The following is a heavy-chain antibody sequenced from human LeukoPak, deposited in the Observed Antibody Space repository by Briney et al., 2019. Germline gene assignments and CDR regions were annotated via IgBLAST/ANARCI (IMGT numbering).Heavy chain of an antibody. V-gene: IGHV1-18*01. J-gene: IGHJ4*02. CDR2: ISANNGNT. Sequence: ASVKVSCKASGYSFISYGISWVRQAPGEGLEWMGWISANNGNTKYVQKFQGRVTMTTDTSTSTAYMELRSLTSDDTAVFYCAREDYYDSGSSDYWGQGTLVTVSS. CDR1: GYSFISYG. D-gene: IGHD3-22*01. CDR3: AREDYYDSGSSDY.